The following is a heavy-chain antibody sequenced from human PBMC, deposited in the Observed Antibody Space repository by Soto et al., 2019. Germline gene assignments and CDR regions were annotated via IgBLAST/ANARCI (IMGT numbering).Heavy chain of an antibody. CDR1: GYTFTSYG. J-gene: IGHJ6*02. Sequence: ASVKVSCKASGYTFTSYGISWVRQAPGQGLEWMGWISAYNGNTNYAQKLQGRVTMTTDTSTSTAYMELRSLRSDDTAVYYCARDRVRYSYGYDYYGMDFWRQGTSATVSS. CDR3: ARDRVRYSYGYDYYGMDF. V-gene: IGHV1-18*01. CDR2: ISAYNGNT. D-gene: IGHD5-18*01.